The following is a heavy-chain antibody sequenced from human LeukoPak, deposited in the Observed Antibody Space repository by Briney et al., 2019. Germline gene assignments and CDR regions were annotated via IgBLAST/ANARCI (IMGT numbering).Heavy chain of an antibody. V-gene: IGHV3-21*01. CDR1: GFTFSSYS. Sequence: GGSLRLSCAASGFTFSSYSMNWVRQAPGKGLEWVSSISSSSSYIYYADSVKGRFAISRDNAKNSLYLQMNSLRAEDTAVYYCARESSPEDAFDIWGQGTMVTVSS. CDR2: ISSSSSYI. J-gene: IGHJ3*02. CDR3: ARESSPEDAFDI.